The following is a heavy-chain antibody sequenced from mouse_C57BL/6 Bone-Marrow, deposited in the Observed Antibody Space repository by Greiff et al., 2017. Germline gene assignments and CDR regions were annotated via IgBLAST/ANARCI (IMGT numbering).Heavy chain of an antibody. J-gene: IGHJ3*01. Sequence: ESGPGLVKPSQSLSLTCSVTGYSITSGYYWNWIRQFPGNKLEWMGYISYDGSNNYNPSLKNRISITRDTSKNQFFLKLNSVTTEDTATYYGARDRGLGRRAWFAYWGQGTLVTVSA. V-gene: IGHV3-6*01. CDR2: ISYDGSN. D-gene: IGHD4-1*01. CDR3: ARDRGLGRRAWFAY. CDR1: GYSITSGYY.